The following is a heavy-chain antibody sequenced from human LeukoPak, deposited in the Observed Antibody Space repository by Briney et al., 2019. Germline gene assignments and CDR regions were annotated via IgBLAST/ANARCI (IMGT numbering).Heavy chain of an antibody. Sequence: PSETLSLTCTVSGGSISSYYWSWIRQPAGKGLEWIGRIYTSGSTNYNPSLKSRVTMSVDTSKSQFSLKLSSVTAADTAVYYCAREGGYSSWSSAALYNWFDPWGQGTLVTVSS. J-gene: IGHJ5*02. CDR1: GGSISSYY. CDR3: AREGGYSSWSSAALYNWFDP. V-gene: IGHV4-4*07. CDR2: IYTSGST. D-gene: IGHD6-6*01.